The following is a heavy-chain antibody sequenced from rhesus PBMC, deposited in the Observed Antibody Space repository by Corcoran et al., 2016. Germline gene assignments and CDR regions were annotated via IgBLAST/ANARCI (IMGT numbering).Heavy chain of an antibody. CDR2: IGGSSGST. Sequence: QVQLQESGPGLVKPSETLSLTCAVSGYSISSGYGWSWIRQPPGKGLGWIGYIGGSSGSTNYKPSLMSRGTISKDTSKKQFAMKLSAVTAADTAVYYCASGSGWSLDYWGQGVLVTVSS. CDR1: GYSISSGYG. V-gene: IGHV4-127*01. J-gene: IGHJ4*01. D-gene: IGHD6S26*01. CDR3: ASGSGWSLDY.